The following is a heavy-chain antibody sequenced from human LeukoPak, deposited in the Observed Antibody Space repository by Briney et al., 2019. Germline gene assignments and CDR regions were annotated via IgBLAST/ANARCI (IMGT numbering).Heavy chain of an antibody. CDR3: ARARGLGYGDDVRWFDP. J-gene: IGHJ5*02. Sequence: RGSLRLSCAASGFTFSSYWMHWVRQPPGKGLVWVSRINSDESSTNYADSVKGRFTNSRDNAKNTLYLQMNSLRAEDTAVYYCARARGLGYGDDVRWFDPWGQGTLVTVSS. V-gene: IGHV3-74*01. CDR2: INSDESST. CDR1: GFTFSSYW. D-gene: IGHD4-17*01.